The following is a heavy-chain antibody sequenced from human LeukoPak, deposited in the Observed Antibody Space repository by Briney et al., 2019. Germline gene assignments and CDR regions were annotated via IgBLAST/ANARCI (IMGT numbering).Heavy chain of an antibody. V-gene: IGHV1-2*02. Sequence: ASVKVSCKASGYTFTGYYMHWVRQAPGQGLEWMGWINPNSGGTNYAQKFQGRVTMTRDTSISTAYMELSRLRSDDTAVYYCARDRRGIVVVPAAIAFDPWGQGTLVTVSP. CDR1: GYTFTGYY. CDR2: INPNSGGT. J-gene: IGHJ5*02. CDR3: ARDRRGIVVVPAAIAFDP. D-gene: IGHD2-2*01.